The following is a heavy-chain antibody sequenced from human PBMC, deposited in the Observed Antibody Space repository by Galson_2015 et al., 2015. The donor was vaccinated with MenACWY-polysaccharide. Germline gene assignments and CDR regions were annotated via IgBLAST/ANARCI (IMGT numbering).Heavy chain of an antibody. D-gene: IGHD6-13*01. V-gene: IGHV3-74*01. Sequence: SLRLSCAASGFTFSSYWMHWVRHVPGKGLVWVSRISSDGSSTSYAYSVKGRFTISRDNAKNTLQLQMNRQRVEDTAVYYCARVQGVYSTDWHHHYYFDYWGQGTLVTVSS. CDR2: ISSDGSST. J-gene: IGHJ4*02. CDR3: ARVQGVYSTDWHHHYYFDY. CDR1: GFTFSSYW.